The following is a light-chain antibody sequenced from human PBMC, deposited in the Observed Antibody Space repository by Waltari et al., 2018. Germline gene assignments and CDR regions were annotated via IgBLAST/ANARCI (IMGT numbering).Light chain of an antibody. J-gene: IGLJ1*01. Sequence: QSALTQPASVSGSPGQSITIFCTGTSSYVGGYDYVSWYQQPPGKAPKLMIYDVRTRPSGVSNRFSGSKSGNTASLTISGLQAEDEADYYCGSYTSSSTLVFGTGTKVTVL. CDR3: GSYTSSSTLV. V-gene: IGLV2-14*03. CDR1: SSYVGGYDY. CDR2: DVR.